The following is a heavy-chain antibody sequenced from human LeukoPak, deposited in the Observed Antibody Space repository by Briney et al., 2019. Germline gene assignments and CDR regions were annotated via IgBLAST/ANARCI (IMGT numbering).Heavy chain of an antibody. CDR1: GGSICSYY. D-gene: IGHD3-10*01. CDR3: AREGYYGSGNLDY. CDR2: IYDSGST. V-gene: IGHV4-59*01. J-gene: IGHJ4*02. Sequence: SETLSLTCTVSGGSICSYYWSWIRQPPGKGLEWIGHIYDSGSTNYNPSLKSRVTMSLDTSKSQFSLKLSSVAAADTAVYYCAREGYYGSGNLDYWGQGTLVTVSS.